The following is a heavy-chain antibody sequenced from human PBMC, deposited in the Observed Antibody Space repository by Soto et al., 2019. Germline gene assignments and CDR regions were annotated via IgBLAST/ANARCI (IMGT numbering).Heavy chain of an antibody. J-gene: IGHJ4*02. CDR2: IYHTGST. CDR1: GGSISSSNW. D-gene: IGHD1-7*01. Sequence: SSETLSLTCAVSGGSISSSNWWSWVRQPPGKGLEWIGDIYHTGSTNYNPSLKSRVTISVDTSKNQFSLKLSSVTAADTAVYYCARNWNYILLNYWGQGTLVTVSS. CDR3: ARNWNYILLNY. V-gene: IGHV4-4*02.